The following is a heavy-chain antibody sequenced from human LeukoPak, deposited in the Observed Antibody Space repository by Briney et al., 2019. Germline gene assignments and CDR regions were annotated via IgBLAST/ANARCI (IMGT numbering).Heavy chain of an antibody. V-gene: IGHV1-2*02. CDR1: GYTFTGYY. CDR2: INPNSGGT. D-gene: IGHD7-27*01. J-gene: IGHJ6*02. Sequence: GASVKVSCKASGYTFTGYYMHWVRQAPGQGLEWMGWINPNSGGTNYAQKFQDRVTMTRDTSISTAYMELSRLRSDDTAVYYCARDELGTLYYYCGMDVWGQGTTVTVSS. CDR3: ARDELGTLYYYCGMDV.